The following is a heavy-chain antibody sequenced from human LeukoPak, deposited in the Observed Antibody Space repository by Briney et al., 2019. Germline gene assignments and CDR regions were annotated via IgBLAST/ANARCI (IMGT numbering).Heavy chain of an antibody. CDR2: IYYSGST. CDR1: GGSISSSSYY. J-gene: IGHJ5*02. CDR3: ARHPTLLVRGVTSKYNWFDP. Sequence: PSETLSLTCTVSGGSISSSSYYWGWIRQPPGKGLEWIGSIYYSGSTYYNPSLKSRVTISVDTSKNQFSLKLSSVTAADTAVYYCARHPTLLVRGVTSKYNWFDPWGQGTLVTVSS. D-gene: IGHD3-10*01. V-gene: IGHV4-39*01.